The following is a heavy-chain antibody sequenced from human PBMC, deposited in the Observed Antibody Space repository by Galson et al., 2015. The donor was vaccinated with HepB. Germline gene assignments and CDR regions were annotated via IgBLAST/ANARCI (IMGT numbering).Heavy chain of an antibody. CDR3: ARGGPRYCSGGTCPGALEI. CDR2: IESDGSVA. Sequence: SLRLSCAASGFTFSSYAMSWVRQAPGKGLEWVSRIESDGSVADYADSVKGRFTISRDNAKDTVYLQMNSLRVEDTAVYYCARGGPRYCSGGTCPGALEIWVQGTMVTVS. CDR1: GFTFSSYA. V-gene: IGHV3-74*01. D-gene: IGHD2-15*01. J-gene: IGHJ3*02.